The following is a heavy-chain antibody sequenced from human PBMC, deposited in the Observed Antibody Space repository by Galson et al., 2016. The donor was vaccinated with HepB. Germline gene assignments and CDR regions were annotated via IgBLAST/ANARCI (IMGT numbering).Heavy chain of an antibody. V-gene: IGHV1-3*01. CDR2: INGGNGNI. CDR1: GYTFTSYA. CDR3: AREMKGELRREYYFDY. Sequence: SVKVSCKASGYTFTSYAMHWVRQAPGQRLEWMGWINGGNGNIKYSQKFQGRVTITRDTSASTAYMELSSLKSEDTAVYYCAREMKGELRREYYFDYWGQGTLVTVSS. J-gene: IGHJ4*02. D-gene: IGHD1-7*01.